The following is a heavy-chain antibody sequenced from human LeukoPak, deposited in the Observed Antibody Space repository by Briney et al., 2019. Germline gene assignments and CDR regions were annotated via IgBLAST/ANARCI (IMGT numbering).Heavy chain of an antibody. D-gene: IGHD6-13*01. J-gene: IGHJ4*02. CDR1: GLTVGNNY. CDR2: IYSDGST. V-gene: IGHV3-53*01. Sequence: PGGSLRLPCTASGLTVGNNYMNWVRQTPGKGLEWVSLIYSDGSTHYSDSVKGRFTISRDSSKNTLYLQMNGLRAEDTAIYYCARDTPGIAASVNGGWGQGTLVTVSS. CDR3: ARDTPGIAASVNGG.